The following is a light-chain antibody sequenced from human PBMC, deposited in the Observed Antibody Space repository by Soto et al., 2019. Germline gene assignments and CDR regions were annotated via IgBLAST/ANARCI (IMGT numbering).Light chain of an antibody. J-gene: IGKJ5*01. Sequence: EIVLTQSPGTLYLSPWERATLSCRASQSVSSSYLAWYQQKPGQDNRLIIYGAYSRATVITDRFSGSGSGTDFTLTIKRLAPEEFAVYYCQQYVSLQITVGHGKRLEI. CDR3: QQYVSLQIT. CDR1: QSVSSSY. V-gene: IGKV3-20*01. CDR2: GAY.